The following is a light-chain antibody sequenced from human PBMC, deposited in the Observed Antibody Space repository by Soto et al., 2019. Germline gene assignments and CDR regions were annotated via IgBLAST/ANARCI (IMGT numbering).Light chain of an antibody. J-gene: IGKJ4*01. CDR1: QSVSNNY. CDR2: GAS. V-gene: IGKV3-20*01. Sequence: EIVLTQSPGTLSLSPGDRATLSCRASQSVSNNYLAWYQQKPGQAPRLLIYGASSRATGGPDRFSGSGSGTDFTLTISRLEPEDVAVYYCQQYGTTPLTFGGGTKVEIK. CDR3: QQYGTTPLT.